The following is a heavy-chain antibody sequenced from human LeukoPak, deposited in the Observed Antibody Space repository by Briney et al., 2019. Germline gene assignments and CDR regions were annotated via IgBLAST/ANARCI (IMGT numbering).Heavy chain of an antibody. CDR3: ARDSHLEGTLKFDY. CDR2: ISSSSSYI. V-gene: IGHV3-21*01. Sequence: PGGSLRLSCAASGFTFSSYSMNWVRQAPGKGLEWVSSISSSSSYIYYADSVKGRFTISRDNAKNSLYLQMNSLRAEDTAVYYCARDSHLEGTLKFDYWGQGTLVTVSS. J-gene: IGHJ4*02. CDR1: GFTFSSYS. D-gene: IGHD2/OR15-2a*01.